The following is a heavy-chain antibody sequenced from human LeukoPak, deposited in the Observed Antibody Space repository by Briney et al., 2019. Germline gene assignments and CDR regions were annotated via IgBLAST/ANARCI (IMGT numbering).Heavy chain of an antibody. CDR1: GGSISSSSYH. Sequence: PSETLSLTCTVSGGSISSSSYHWGWIRQPPGKGLEWIGSIYYSGSTYYNPSLKSRVTISVDTSKNQFSLKLSSVTAADTAVYYCARHESGYSGYGRHFDYWGQGTLVTVSS. J-gene: IGHJ4*02. CDR3: ARHESGYSGYGRHFDY. V-gene: IGHV4-39*01. D-gene: IGHD5-12*01. CDR2: IYYSGST.